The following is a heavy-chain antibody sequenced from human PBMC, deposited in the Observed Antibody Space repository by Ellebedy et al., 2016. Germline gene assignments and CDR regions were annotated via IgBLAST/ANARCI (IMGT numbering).Heavy chain of an antibody. CDR1: GFTFTYSW. D-gene: IGHD6-13*01. V-gene: IGHV3-48*01. CDR3: ARDTIQYSSSWYGSTMIVGATSLDY. J-gene: IGHJ4*02. CDR2: ISSSSSTI. Sequence: GESLKISCAASGFTFTYSWLNWVRQAPGKGLEWVSYISSSSSTIYYADSVKGRFTISRDNAKNSLYLQMNSLRAEDTAVFYCARDTIQYSSSWYGSTMIVGATSLDYWGQGTLVTVSS.